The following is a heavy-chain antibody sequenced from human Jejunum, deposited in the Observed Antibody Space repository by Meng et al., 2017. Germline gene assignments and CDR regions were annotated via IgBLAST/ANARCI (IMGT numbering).Heavy chain of an antibody. CDR3: ARGWKYAWFN. J-gene: IGHJ4*02. Sequence: SRTCLGGPSGALSLPCAGAGCCSSIYWLRWLRQPPGKGLEWIGEMHQSGSSNYNPSLKSRLTMSVDESKNHFSLKLNSVTAADTAVYYCARGWKYAWFNWGQGTLVTVSS. D-gene: IGHD1-7*01. V-gene: IGHV4-4*02. CDR2: MHQSGSS. CDR1: GCCSSIYW.